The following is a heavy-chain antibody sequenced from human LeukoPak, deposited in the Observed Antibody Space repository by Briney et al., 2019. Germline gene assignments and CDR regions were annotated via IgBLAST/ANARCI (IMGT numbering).Heavy chain of an antibody. Sequence: ASVKVSCKVSADTYTKVSMHWVRQAPGKGLEWMGGFDPEDGETILAQNFQGGVTMTEDTSTDTSYMELSSLRSEDTAIYFCALTAFGGYYYMDVWGKGTTVTVSS. J-gene: IGHJ6*03. D-gene: IGHD3-3*01. CDR2: FDPEDGET. CDR3: ALTAFGGYYYMDV. CDR1: ADTYTKVS. V-gene: IGHV1-24*01.